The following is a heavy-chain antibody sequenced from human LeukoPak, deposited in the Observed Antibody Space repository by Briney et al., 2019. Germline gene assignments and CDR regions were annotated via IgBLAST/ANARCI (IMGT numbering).Heavy chain of an antibody. V-gene: IGHV3-33*01. CDR2: IWYDGSNK. Sequence: GGSLRLSCAASGFTFSSYGMHWVRQAPGKGLEWVAVIWYDGSNKYYADSVKGRFTISRDNSKNTLYLQMNSLRAGDTAVYYCARDGFGEMGYFDYWGQGTLVTVSS. J-gene: IGHJ4*02. CDR3: ARDGFGEMGYFDY. CDR1: GFTFSSYG. D-gene: IGHD3-10*01.